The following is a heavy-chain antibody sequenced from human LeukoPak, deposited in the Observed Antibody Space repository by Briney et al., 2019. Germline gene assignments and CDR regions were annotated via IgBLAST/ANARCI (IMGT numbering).Heavy chain of an antibody. CDR3: ARAFFGADYYDSSGQAFDI. D-gene: IGHD3-22*01. CDR2: TNPYSGGT. CDR1: RYTFTGYY. V-gene: IGHV1-2*02. Sequence: ASVKVSCKASRYTFTGYYMHWVRQAAGQEREWMGWTNPYSGGTNYAQKFQGRVTMTRDTSISTAYMELSRLRTDDTAVYYYARAFFGADYYDSSGQAFDIWGQGTMVTVSS. J-gene: IGHJ3*02.